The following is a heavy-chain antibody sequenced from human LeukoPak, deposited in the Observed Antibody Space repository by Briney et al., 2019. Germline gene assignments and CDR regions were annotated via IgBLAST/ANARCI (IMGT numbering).Heavy chain of an antibody. CDR1: GFTFSSYA. Sequence: GGSLRLSCAASGFTFSSYAMHWVRQAPGKGLEYVSGISTNGGSTYYADSVKGRFTISRDDPKNTLYLQMNSLRAEDTAVYYCAKESESYDSSGSTFHYWGQGTLVTVSS. D-gene: IGHD3-22*01. V-gene: IGHV3-64*02. CDR3: AKESESYDSSGSTFHY. J-gene: IGHJ4*02. CDR2: ISTNGGST.